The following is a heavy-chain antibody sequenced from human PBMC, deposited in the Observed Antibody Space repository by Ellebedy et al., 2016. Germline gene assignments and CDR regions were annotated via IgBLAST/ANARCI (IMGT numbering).Heavy chain of an antibody. Sequence: SVKVSCXASGGTFSSYGVNWVRQAPGQGLEWMGGIIPVLGSTTYAQNFRDRITINADESTTTVYMELSGLTSDDTAVYYCARGDNVAADGIGFWGQGTRVTVSS. CDR3: ARGDNVAADGIGF. CDR1: GGTFSSYG. V-gene: IGHV1-69*13. CDR2: IIPVLGST. D-gene: IGHD6-13*01. J-gene: IGHJ4*02.